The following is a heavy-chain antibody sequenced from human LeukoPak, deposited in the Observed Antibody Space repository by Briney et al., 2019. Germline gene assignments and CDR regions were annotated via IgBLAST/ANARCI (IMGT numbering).Heavy chain of an antibody. CDR3: ARDQAFVRGDLDY. J-gene: IGHJ4*02. V-gene: IGHV1-18*04. D-gene: IGHD3-10*01. CDR2: ISAYNGNT. CDR1: GYTFTSYG. Sequence: ASVKVSCKASGYTFTSYGISWVRQAPGQGLEWMGWISAYNGNTNYVQKFRGRVTMTTDTSTSTAYMELRSLRSDDTAAYYCARDQAFVRGDLDYWGQGTLVTVSS.